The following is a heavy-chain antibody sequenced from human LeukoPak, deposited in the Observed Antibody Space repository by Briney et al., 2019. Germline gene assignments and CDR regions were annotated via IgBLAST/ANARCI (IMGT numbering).Heavy chain of an antibody. V-gene: IGHV3-15*01. CDR3: TTGTTGAEDD. D-gene: IGHD1-1*01. Sequence: PGGSLRLSCAASGFTFSSYGMHWVRQAPGKGLEWVGRIKSKTDGGTAVYGAPVKGRFTISRDDSKNTLYLQMNSLKTEDTAVYYCTTGTTGAEDDWGQGTLVTVSS. CDR2: IKSKTDGGTA. J-gene: IGHJ4*02. CDR1: GFTFSSYG.